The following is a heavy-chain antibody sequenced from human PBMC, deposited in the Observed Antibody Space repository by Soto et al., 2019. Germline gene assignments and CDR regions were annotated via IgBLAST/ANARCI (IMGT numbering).Heavy chain of an antibody. Sequence: SETLSLTCAVYGGSFSGYYWSWIRQPPGKGLEWIGEINHSGSTNYNPSLKSRVTISVDTSKNQFSLKLSSVTAADTAVYYCARKRGYSYGYPFEYWGQGTLVTVS. J-gene: IGHJ4*02. D-gene: IGHD5-18*01. V-gene: IGHV4-34*01. CDR1: GGSFSGYY. CDR3: ARKRGYSYGYPFEY. CDR2: INHSGST.